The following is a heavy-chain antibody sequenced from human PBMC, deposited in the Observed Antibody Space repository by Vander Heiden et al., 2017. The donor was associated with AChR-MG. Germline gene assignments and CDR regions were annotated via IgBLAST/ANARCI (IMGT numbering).Heavy chain of an antibody. CDR1: GGTFSSYA. J-gene: IGHJ6*02. Sequence: QVQLVQSGAEVTKPGSSVKVSCKASGGTFSSYAISWVRPAPGQGLGWRGGIIPIFGTANYAQKFQGRVTITADESTSTAYMELSSLRSEDTAVYYCAREERNYCSSTSCYSGGYYYYGMDVWGQGTTVTVSS. CDR3: AREERNYCSSTSCYSGGYYYYGMDV. CDR2: IIPIFGTA. V-gene: IGHV1-69*01. D-gene: IGHD2-2*01.